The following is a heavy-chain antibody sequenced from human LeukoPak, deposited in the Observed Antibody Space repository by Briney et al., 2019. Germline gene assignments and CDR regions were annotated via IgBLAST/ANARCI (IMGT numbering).Heavy chain of an antibody. CDR3: ARGRYFDWLLVMDV. J-gene: IGHJ6*03. CDR2: IYTSGST. D-gene: IGHD3-9*01. CDR1: GGSISSYY. V-gene: IGHV4-4*07. Sequence: KSSETLSLTCTVSGGSISSYYRSWIRQPAGKGLEWIGRIYTSGSTNYNPSLKSRVTISVDTSKNQFSLKLSSVTAADTAVYYCARGRYFDWLLVMDVWGKGTTVTISS.